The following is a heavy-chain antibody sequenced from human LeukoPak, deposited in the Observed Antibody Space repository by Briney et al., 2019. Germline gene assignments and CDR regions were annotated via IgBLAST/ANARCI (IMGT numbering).Heavy chain of an antibody. V-gene: IGHV4-34*01. CDR1: GGSFSGYY. J-gene: IGHJ6*04. D-gene: IGHD6-6*01. Sequence: SETLSLTCADYGGSFSGYYWSWIRQPPGKGLEWIGEINHSGSTNYNPSLKSRVTISVDTSKNQFSLKLSSVTAADTAVYYCASSIAARHDVWGKGTTVTVSS. CDR3: ASSIAARHDV. CDR2: INHSGST.